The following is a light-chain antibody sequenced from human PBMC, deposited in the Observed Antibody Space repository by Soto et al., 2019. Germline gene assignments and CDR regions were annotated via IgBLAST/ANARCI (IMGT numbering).Light chain of an antibody. Sequence: DIRMTQSPSTLSASVGDRVTITCRASQSISSGLAWYQQKPGKAPKLLIYKASSLESGVPSRFSGSGSGTEFTLTISSLQPDDFATYYCQQYNSYQYTFGQGTKLEIK. V-gene: IGKV1-5*03. J-gene: IGKJ2*01. CDR1: QSISSG. CDR2: KAS. CDR3: QQYNSYQYT.